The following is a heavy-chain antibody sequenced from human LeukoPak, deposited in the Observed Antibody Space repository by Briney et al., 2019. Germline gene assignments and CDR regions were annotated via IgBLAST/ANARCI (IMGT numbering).Heavy chain of an antibody. V-gene: IGHV3-23*01. CDR3: AKTIAVPGTSGYFDL. CDR1: GFTFSNYA. J-gene: IGHJ2*01. D-gene: IGHD6-19*01. CDR2: ISGSGGNA. Sequence: PGGSLRLSCAASGFTFSNYAMTWVRQAPGKGLEWVSTISGSGGNAYYADSVKGRFTISRDNSKNTLYLQMNSLRAEDTAVYFCAKTIAVPGTSGYFDLWGRGTLVTVSS.